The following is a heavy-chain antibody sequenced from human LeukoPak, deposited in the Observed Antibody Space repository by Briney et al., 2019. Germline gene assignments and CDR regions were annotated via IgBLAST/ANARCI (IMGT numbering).Heavy chain of an antibody. CDR3: AKGELVVVAATTDY. CDR1: GFTFSSYW. J-gene: IGHJ4*02. V-gene: IGHV3-7*03. D-gene: IGHD2-15*01. CDR2: IKQDGSGK. Sequence: PGGSLRLSCAASGFTFSSYWMSWVRQAPGKGLEWVANIKQDGSGKYYVDSVKGRFTISRDNAKNSLYLQMNSLRAEDTAVYYCAKGELVVVAATTDYWGQGTLVTVSS.